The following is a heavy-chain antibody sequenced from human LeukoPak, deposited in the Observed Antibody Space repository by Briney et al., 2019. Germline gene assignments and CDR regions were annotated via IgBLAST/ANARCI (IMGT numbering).Heavy chain of an antibody. CDR2: IKQDGSEK. Sequence: GGSLRLSCAASGFTFSNYWLTWVRQAPGQGLEWVANIKQDGSEKHYVDSVKGRFTISRDNAKNSLYLQMNSLRAEDTAVYYCARDRQTPYGGRGTLVTFSS. V-gene: IGHV3-7*01. J-gene: IGHJ4*02. CDR1: GFTFSNYW. D-gene: IGHD3-16*01. CDR3: ARDRQTPY.